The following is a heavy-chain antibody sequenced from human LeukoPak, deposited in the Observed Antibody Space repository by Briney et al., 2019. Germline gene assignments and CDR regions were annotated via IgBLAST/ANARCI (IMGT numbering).Heavy chain of an antibody. J-gene: IGHJ4*02. CDR3: ARGYTYGSIDY. D-gene: IGHD5-18*01. CDR1: GSTFDDYA. Sequence: GGSLRLSCAASGSTFDDYAMHWVRQVPGEGLEWVSGISWNSGRIGYADSVKGRFTISRDNAKNTLYLQMNSLRAEDTAVYYCARGYTYGSIDYWGQGTLVTVSS. V-gene: IGHV3-9*01. CDR2: ISWNSGRI.